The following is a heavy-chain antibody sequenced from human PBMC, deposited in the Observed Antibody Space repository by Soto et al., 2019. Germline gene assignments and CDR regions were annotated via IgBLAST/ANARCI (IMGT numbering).Heavy chain of an antibody. Sequence: SLRLYCEGNGFALGRFTKNWVRQATGKRLEWVSTISSNSAYIYYTDALRGRFTISRDNAKNSLHLQMNSLRAEDTAVYYCTRDASRDSSARGWFDPWGPGTLVTVSS. V-gene: IGHV3-21*01. CDR1: GFALGRFT. D-gene: IGHD6-13*01. CDR3: TRDASRDSSARGWFDP. J-gene: IGHJ5*02. CDR2: ISSNSAYI.